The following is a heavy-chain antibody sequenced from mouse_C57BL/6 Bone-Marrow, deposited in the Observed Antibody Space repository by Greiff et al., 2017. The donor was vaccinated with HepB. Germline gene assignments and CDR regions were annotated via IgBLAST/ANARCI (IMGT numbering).Heavy chain of an antibody. V-gene: IGHV5-4*01. D-gene: IGHD1-1*01. J-gene: IGHJ4*01. CDR2: ISDGGSYT. CDR3: ARDYYYGSSYYAMDY. Sequence: LVESGGGLVKPGGSLKLSCAASGFTFSSYAMSWVRQTPEKRLEWVATISDGGSYTYYPDNVKVRFTISRDNAKNNLYLQMSHLKSEDTAMYYCARDYYYGSSYYAMDYWGQGTSVTVSS. CDR1: GFTFSSYA.